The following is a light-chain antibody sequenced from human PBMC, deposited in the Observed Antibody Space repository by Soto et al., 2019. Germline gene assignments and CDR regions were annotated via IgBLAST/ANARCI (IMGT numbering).Light chain of an antibody. J-gene: IGKJ2*01. Sequence: DIQMTQSPSSLSASVGDRVTITCQASQDISNYLNWYQQKPGKAPKLLIYDASNLETGVPSRFSGSGSGTDFTCTISSLQPGDIATYYCQQYANLPRTLGQGTKVEIK. CDR2: DAS. CDR1: QDISNY. V-gene: IGKV1-33*01. CDR3: QQYANLPRT.